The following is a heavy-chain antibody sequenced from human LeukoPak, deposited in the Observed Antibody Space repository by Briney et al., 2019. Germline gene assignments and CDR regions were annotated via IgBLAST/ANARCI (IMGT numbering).Heavy chain of an antibody. CDR2: IYYSGST. Sequence: SETLSLTCTVSGGSIGSYYWSWIRQPPGKGLEWIGYIYYSGSTNYNPSLKSRVTISVDTSKNQFSLKLSSVTAADTAVYYCARDHYGDYYYGMDVWGQGTTVTVSS. V-gene: IGHV4-59*01. D-gene: IGHD4-17*01. CDR1: GGSIGSYY. J-gene: IGHJ6*02. CDR3: ARDHYGDYYYGMDV.